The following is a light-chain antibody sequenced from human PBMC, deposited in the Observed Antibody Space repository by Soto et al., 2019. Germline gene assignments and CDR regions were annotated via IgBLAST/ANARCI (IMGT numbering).Light chain of an antibody. CDR1: SSDVGGYNY. J-gene: IGLJ1*01. CDR3: SSYTTSSTLYV. CDR2: EVS. V-gene: IGLV2-14*01. Sequence: QSALAQPASVSGSPGQSITISCTGTSSDVGGYNYVSWYQQHPGKAPKLMIYEVSNRPSGVSNRFSGSKSGYTASLTISGLQAEDEADYYCSSYTTSSTLYVLGSGTKV.